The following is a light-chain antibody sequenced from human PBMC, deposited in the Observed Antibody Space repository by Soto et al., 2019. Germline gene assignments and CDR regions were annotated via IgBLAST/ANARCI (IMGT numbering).Light chain of an antibody. Sequence: SYELTQPPSVSVSPGQTASITCSGDKLGDKYANWYQQKPGQSPVLVIYQDNKRPSGIPERFSGSNSGNTATLTISGTQAMDEADYYCQAWDSNVVFGGGTKVTVL. J-gene: IGLJ2*01. CDR1: KLGDKY. V-gene: IGLV3-1*01. CDR3: QAWDSNVV. CDR2: QDN.